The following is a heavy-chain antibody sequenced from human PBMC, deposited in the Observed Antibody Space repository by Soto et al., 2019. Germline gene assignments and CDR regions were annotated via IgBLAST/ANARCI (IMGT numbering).Heavy chain of an antibody. CDR2: INHSGST. J-gene: IGHJ6*03. D-gene: IGHD3-3*01. V-gene: IGHV4-39*07. Sequence: SETLSLTCTVSGGSISSGGYYWSWIRQPPGKGLEWIGEINHSGSTNYNPSLKSRVTISVDTSKNQSSLKLSSVTAADTAVYYCARGYTIFGVVSYMDVWGKGTTVTVSS. CDR1: GGSISSGGYY. CDR3: ARGYTIFGVVSYMDV.